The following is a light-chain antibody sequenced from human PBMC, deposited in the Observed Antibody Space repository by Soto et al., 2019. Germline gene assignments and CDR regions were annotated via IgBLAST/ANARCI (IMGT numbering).Light chain of an antibody. CDR3: QHYLNTPQN. V-gene: IGKV4-1*01. CDR1: QSILYSPNNKNY. Sequence: DIVMTQSPDSLAVSLGERATINCKSSQSILYSPNNKNYLAWYQQKPGQPPKLLIYWASTRESGVPDRFSGSGSGTDFTITISSLQAEDVAVYYCQHYLNTPQNFGQGTKVEIK. CDR2: WAS. J-gene: IGKJ1*01.